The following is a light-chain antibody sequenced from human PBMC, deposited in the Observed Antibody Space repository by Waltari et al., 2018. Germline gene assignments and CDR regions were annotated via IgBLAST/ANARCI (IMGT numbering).Light chain of an antibody. J-gene: IGKJ1*01. Sequence: DIQMTQSPSILSASIGDRVTITCRASQSISSFLAWYQQKPGKAPKLLIYKASSLESWVPSRFSGSGSGTEFTLTISSLQPDDFATYYCQQYNTYSRTFGQGTKVEIK. CDR2: KAS. CDR3: QQYNTYSRT. V-gene: IGKV1-5*03. CDR1: QSISSF.